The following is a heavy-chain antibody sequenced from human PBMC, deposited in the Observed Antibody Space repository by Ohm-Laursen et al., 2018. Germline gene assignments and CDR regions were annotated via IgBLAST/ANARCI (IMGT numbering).Heavy chain of an antibody. D-gene: IGHD3-10*01. V-gene: IGHV3-23*01. CDR2: ISGTGSNT. CDR1: GLTFDSET. J-gene: IGHJ4*02. CDR3: AKGLEYYYGSGSFD. Sequence: SLRLSCSASGLTFDSETMTWVRQAPGKGLERVSGISGTGSNTFYADSVKGRFIISRDNSKNTVFLQMNSLRAEDTAVYYCAKGLEYYYGSGSFDWGQGTLVTVTS.